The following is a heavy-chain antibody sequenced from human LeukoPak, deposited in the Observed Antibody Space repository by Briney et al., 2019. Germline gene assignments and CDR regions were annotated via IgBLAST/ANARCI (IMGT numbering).Heavy chain of an antibody. CDR1: GFTFSSYA. D-gene: IGHD6-13*01. V-gene: IGHV3-23*01. J-gene: IGHJ4*02. CDR3: AKDQQQQLVFDY. Sequence: LPGGSLRPSCAASGFTFSSYAMSRVRQAPGKGLEWVSAISGSGGSTYYADSVKGRFTISRDNSKNTLYLQMNSLRAEDTAVYYCAKDQQQQLVFDYWGQGTLVTASS. CDR2: ISGSGGST.